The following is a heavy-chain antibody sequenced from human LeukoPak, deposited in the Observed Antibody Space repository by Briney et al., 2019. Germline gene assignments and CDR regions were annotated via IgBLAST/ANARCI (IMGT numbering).Heavy chain of an antibody. Sequence: SETLSLTCSVSGDSVTSSYWNWIRQPPGKGLEWIGYVSADGTTNYSPSLRGRLIMSVDTAKNDISLILMSVTAADTAIYYCARLDCVLEGCYNHWGRGILVTVAS. CDR1: GDSVTSSY. V-gene: IGHV4-59*08. D-gene: IGHD2-15*01. J-gene: IGHJ4*02. CDR3: ARLDCVLEGCYNH. CDR2: VSADGTT.